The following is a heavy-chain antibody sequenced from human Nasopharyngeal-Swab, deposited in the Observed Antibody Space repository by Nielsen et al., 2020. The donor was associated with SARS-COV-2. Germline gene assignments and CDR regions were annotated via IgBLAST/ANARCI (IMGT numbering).Heavy chain of an antibody. Sequence: SETRSLTCAVYGGSFSGYYWNWIRQPQGKGLEWIGESNHSGSTSYNPSLKSRVTISLDTSKNQFSLKLSSVTAADTAVYYCARSRYTSSWYGVRNWFDPWGQGTLVTVSS. D-gene: IGHD6-13*01. J-gene: IGHJ5*02. CDR2: SNHSGST. CDR3: ARSRYTSSWYGVRNWFDP. CDR1: GGSFSGYY. V-gene: IGHV4-34*01.